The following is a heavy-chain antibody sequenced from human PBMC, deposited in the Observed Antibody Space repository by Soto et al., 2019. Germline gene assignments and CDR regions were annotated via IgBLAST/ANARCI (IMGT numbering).Heavy chain of an antibody. J-gene: IGHJ5*02. CDR2: INSVGRT. V-gene: IGHV4-59*11. CDR1: GYSLSGLY. D-gene: IGHD1-26*01. Sequence: HVQLQESGPGLVKPSETLSLTCTVSGYSLSGLYWSWIRQPPGKGLEWIGYINSVGRTSYYRTSLQSLFTISLHSSKHQFSLTHSSVTAADTAVYFCARFRRSYWDTLGEGTLVTVSS. CDR3: ARFRRSYWDT.